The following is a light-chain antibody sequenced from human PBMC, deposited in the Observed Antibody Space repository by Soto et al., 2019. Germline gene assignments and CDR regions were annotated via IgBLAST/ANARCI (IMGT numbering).Light chain of an antibody. CDR3: QQYDSWT. Sequence: EIVLTQSPATLSLSPGERATLSCRASQSINRHLAWYRQKPGQAPRLLIDGASSRATGIPDRFSGSGSGTDFTLTISRLEPEDFAVYYCQQYDSWTFGQGTKVDIK. CDR2: GAS. V-gene: IGKV3-20*01. J-gene: IGKJ1*01. CDR1: QSINRH.